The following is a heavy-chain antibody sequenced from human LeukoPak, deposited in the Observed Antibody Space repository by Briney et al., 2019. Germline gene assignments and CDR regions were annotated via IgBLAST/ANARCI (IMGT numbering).Heavy chain of an antibody. V-gene: IGHV1-2*02. CDR1: GYTFTGYY. CDR3: ARFNGSGYYYYYYYMDV. Sequence: ASVKVSYKASGYTFTGYYMHWVRQAPGQGLEWMGWINPNSGGTNYAQKFQGRVTMTRDTSISTAYMELSRLRSDDTAVYYCARFNGSGYYYYYYYMDVWGKGTTVTISS. D-gene: IGHD3-10*01. J-gene: IGHJ6*03. CDR2: INPNSGGT.